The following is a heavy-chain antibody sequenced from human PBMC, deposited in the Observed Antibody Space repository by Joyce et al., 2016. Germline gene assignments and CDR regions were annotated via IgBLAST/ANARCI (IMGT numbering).Heavy chain of an antibody. Sequence: QLQLQESGPGLVKPSETLSLTCTVSGDSISSSSHYWGWIRQPPGNGLEWIGSIYYTGRTYDNPSLKSRVTILVDTSKNQFSLKLSSVTAADTAVDYCARDSRQGYDFWSGYESNWFDPWGQGTLVTVSS. CDR3: ARDSRQGYDFWSGYESNWFDP. V-gene: IGHV4-39*07. CDR1: GDSISSSSHY. D-gene: IGHD3-3*01. CDR2: IYYTGRT. J-gene: IGHJ5*02.